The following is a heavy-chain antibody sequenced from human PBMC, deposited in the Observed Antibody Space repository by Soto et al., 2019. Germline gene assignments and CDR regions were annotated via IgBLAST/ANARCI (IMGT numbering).Heavy chain of an antibody. J-gene: IGHJ6*02. CDR2: IKSKTDGGTT. CDR3: TTEPGYSYGYYYYGMDV. D-gene: IGHD5-18*01. V-gene: IGHV3-15*01. CDR1: GFTFSNAW. Sequence: GGSLRLSCAASGFTFSNAWMSWVRQAPGKGLEWVGRIKSKTDGGTTDYAAPVKGRFTISRDDSKNTLYLQMNSLKTEDTAVYYCTTEPGYSYGYYYYGMDVWGQGTTVTVS.